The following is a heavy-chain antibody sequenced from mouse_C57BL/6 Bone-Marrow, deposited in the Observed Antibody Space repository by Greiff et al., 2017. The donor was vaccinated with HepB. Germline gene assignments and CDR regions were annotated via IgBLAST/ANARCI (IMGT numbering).Heavy chain of an antibody. CDR2: IYPRSGNT. V-gene: IGHV1-81*01. D-gene: IGHD3-3*01. J-gene: IGHJ4*01. CDR1: GYTFTSYG. CDR3: ARGPPMAASMDY. Sequence: VKLVESGAELARPGASVKLSCKASGYTFTSYGISWVKQRTGQGLEWIGEIYPRSGNTYYNEKFKGKATLTADKSSSTAYMELRSLTSEDSAVYFCARGPPMAASMDYWGQGTSVTVSS.